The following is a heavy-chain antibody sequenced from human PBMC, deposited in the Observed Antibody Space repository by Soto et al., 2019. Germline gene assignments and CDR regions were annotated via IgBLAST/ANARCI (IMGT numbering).Heavy chain of an antibody. CDR3: ARVSSRMINAFDI. CDR1: GVSIDSSYW. V-gene: IGHV4-4*02. D-gene: IGHD3-16*01. Sequence: SETLSLTCDVSGVSIDSSYWWGWVRQPPGRDLEWLGDMSHGGSTNYNPSLKSRVTISVDTSKNQFSLKLSSVTAADTAVYYCARVSSRMINAFDIWGQGTMVTVS. J-gene: IGHJ3*02. CDR2: MSHGGST.